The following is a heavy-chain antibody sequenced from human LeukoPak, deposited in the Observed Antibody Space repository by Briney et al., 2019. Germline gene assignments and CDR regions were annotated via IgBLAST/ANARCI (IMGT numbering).Heavy chain of an antibody. J-gene: IGHJ4*02. D-gene: IGHD6-13*01. V-gene: IGHV1-18*01. CDR3: ARVGAAPGHFDY. CDR1: GYSFAGYG. Sequence: ASVTVSCKASGYSFAGYGISWVRQAPGQGLEWIGWISTYGGNTNYAHNLQGRITVTTETSTSTAYMELRSLRSDDTAVYYCARVGAAPGHFDYWGQGTQLTVSS. CDR2: ISTYGGNT.